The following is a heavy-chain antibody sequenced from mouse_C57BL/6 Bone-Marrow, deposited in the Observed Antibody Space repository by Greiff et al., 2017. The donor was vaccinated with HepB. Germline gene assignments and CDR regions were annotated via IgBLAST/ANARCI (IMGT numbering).Heavy chain of an antibody. CDR1: GFTFSGYG. Sequence: EVHLVESGGGLVKPGGSLKLSCAASGFTFSGYGMHWVRQAPEKGLEWVAYISSGSSTIYYADTVKGRFTISRDNAKNTLFLQMTSLRSEDTAMYYCARDDYDEAYWGQGTLVTVSA. V-gene: IGHV5-17*01. CDR2: ISSGSSTI. J-gene: IGHJ3*01. CDR3: ARDDYDEAY. D-gene: IGHD2-4*01.